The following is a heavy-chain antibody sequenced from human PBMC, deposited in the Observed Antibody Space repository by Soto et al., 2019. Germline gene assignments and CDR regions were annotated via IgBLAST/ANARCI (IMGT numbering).Heavy chain of an antibody. CDR1: GGTFSSYA. Sequence: QVQLVQSGAEVKKPGSSVKVSCKASGGTFSSYAISWVRQAPGQGLEWMGGIIPIFGTANYVQKFQGRVTITADESTSTAYMELSSLRSEDTAVYYCARGAYCGGDCYSDYYYYGMDVWGQGTTVTVSS. D-gene: IGHD2-21*02. CDR3: ARGAYCGGDCYSDYYYYGMDV. J-gene: IGHJ6*02. V-gene: IGHV1-69*01. CDR2: IIPIFGTA.